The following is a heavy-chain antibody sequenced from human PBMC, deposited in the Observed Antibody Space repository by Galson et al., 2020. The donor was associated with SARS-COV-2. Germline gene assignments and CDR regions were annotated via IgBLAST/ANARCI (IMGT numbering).Heavy chain of an antibody. V-gene: IGHV3-11*06. CDR3: ARVNYYDSSGYYKKTWFAP. CDR1: GFTFSDYY. J-gene: IGHJ5*02. Sequence: KIGESLKISCAASGFTFSDYYMSWIRQAPGKGLEWVSYISSSSSYTNYADSVKGRFTISRDNAKNSLYLQMNSLRAEDTAVYYCARVNYYDSSGYYKKTWFAPWGQGTLVTVSS. D-gene: IGHD3-22*01. CDR2: ISSSSSYT.